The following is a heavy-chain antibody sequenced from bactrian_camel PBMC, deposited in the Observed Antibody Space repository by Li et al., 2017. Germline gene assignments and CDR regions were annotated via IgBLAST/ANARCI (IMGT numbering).Heavy chain of an antibody. CDR2: IDSDGRT. D-gene: IGHD3*01. CDR3: AAGERRLYGPHFDDYKY. J-gene: IGHJ4*01. Sequence: HVQLVESGGGLVQPGGSLNLSCAAFGKTNVLNCMGWFRQAPGKEREGVAAIDSDGRTSYADSVKGRFTISRDMTKNVMYLEMDTLKPEDTAMYYCAAGERRLYGPHFDDYKYWGQGTQVTVS. V-gene: IGHV3S53*01. CDR1: GKTNVLNC.